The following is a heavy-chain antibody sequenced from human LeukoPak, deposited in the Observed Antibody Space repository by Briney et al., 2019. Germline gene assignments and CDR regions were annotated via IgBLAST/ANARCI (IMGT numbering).Heavy chain of an antibody. CDR3: ARAGYNPDY. J-gene: IGHJ4*02. V-gene: IGHV4-34*01. D-gene: IGHD5-24*01. CDR1: GGSFSGYY. CDR2: INHSGST. Sequence: SETLSLTCAVYGGSFSGYYWSWIRQHPGKGLEWIGEINHSGSTNYNPSLKSRVTISVDTSKNQFSLKLSSVTAADTAVYYCARAGYNPDYWGQGTLVTVSS.